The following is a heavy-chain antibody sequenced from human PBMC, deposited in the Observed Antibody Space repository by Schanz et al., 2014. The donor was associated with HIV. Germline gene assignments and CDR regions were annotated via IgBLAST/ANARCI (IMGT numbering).Heavy chain of an antibody. J-gene: IGHJ4*02. CDR3: ARQGLRFSFWLDY. CDR1: GFTFSIYG. D-gene: IGHD4-17*01. Sequence: QVQLVESGGGVVQPGGSLRLSCAASGFTFSIYGIHWVRQAPGKGLEWVAHIPYDGNNDFYADSVKGRFTISRDNSKNTLYLQMNNLRAEDTAVYGCARQGLRFSFWLDYWGQGTPVTVSS. CDR2: IPYDGNND. V-gene: IGHV3-30*03.